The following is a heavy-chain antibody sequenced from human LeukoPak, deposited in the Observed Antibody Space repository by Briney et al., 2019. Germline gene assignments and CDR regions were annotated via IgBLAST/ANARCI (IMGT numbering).Heavy chain of an antibody. CDR3: ARQVGAADPFDC. CDR2: INPNSGGT. V-gene: IGHV1-2*02. Sequence: ASVKVSCKASGYTFTSYYMHWVRQAPGQGLEWMGWINPNSGGTNYAQKFQGRVTMTRDTSISTAYMELSRLRSDDTAVYCCARQVGAADPFDCWGQGTLVTVSS. J-gene: IGHJ4*02. CDR1: GYTFTSYY. D-gene: IGHD1-26*01.